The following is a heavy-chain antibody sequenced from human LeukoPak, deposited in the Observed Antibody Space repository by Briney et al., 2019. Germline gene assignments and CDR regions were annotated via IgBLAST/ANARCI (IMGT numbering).Heavy chain of an antibody. CDR3: ARDRPLMVYAIRYYYGMDV. CDR2: ISAYNGNT. CDR1: GYTFTSYG. J-gene: IGHJ6*02. Sequence: ASVKVSCKASGYTFTSYGISWVRQAPGQGLEWMGRISAYNGNTNYAQKLQGRVTMTTDTSTSTAYMELRSLRSDDTAVYYCARDRPLMVYAIRYYYGMDVWGQGTTVTVSS. V-gene: IGHV1-18*01. D-gene: IGHD2-8*01.